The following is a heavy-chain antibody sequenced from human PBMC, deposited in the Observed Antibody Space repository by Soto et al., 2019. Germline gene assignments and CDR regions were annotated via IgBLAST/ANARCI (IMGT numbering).Heavy chain of an antibody. V-gene: IGHV3-48*01. CDR1: GFIFSSYP. CDR2: ISSDSGTI. CDR3: AADWFYMDV. J-gene: IGHJ6*03. D-gene: IGHD3-9*01. Sequence: EVQLVESGGGLVHPGGSLRLSCAASGFIFSSYPMNWVRQAPGKGLEWVSYISSDSGTIYYADSVKGLFTISRDNGKNSLCLQMNSLRAEDTDVYYCAADWFYMDVWGKGTTVNVSS.